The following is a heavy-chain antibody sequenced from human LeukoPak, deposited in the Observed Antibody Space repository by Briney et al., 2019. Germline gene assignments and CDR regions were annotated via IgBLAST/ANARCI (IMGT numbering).Heavy chain of an antibody. V-gene: IGHV3-7*01. CDR2: IKRDGSVS. CDR1: GFTVSINW. J-gene: IGHJ4*02. D-gene: IGHD5-24*01. CDR3: ATLRGDATIFEY. Sequence: GGSLRLSCAASGFTVSINWMSWVRQAPGKGLEWVATIKRDGSVSHYGDSVKGRFTISRDNARNSMYLQIDFLRVEDTAVYYCATLRGDATIFEYWGQGTLVTVSS.